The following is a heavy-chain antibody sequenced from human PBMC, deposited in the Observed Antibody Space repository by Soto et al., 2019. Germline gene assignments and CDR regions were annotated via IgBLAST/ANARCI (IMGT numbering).Heavy chain of an antibody. CDR1: GFTFSSYA. D-gene: IGHD2-2*01. V-gene: IGHV3-30-3*01. Sequence: GGSLRLSCAASGFTFSSYAMHWVRQAPGKGLEWVAVISYDGSNKYYADSVKGRFTISRDNSKNTLYLQMNSLRAEDTAVYYCAREKIPAAILSPNWFDPWGQGTLVTVSS. CDR2: ISYDGSNK. J-gene: IGHJ5*02. CDR3: AREKIPAAILSPNWFDP.